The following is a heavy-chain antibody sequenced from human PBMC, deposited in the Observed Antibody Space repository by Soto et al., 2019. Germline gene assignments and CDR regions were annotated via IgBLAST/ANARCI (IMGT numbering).Heavy chain of an antibody. V-gene: IGHV3-49*03. CDR1: GFTFADYA. J-gene: IGHJ6*02. D-gene: IGHD3-3*01. Sequence: GGSLRLSCSSSGFTFADYALSWFRQAPGRGLEWVGFIRGKTYGGTTEYAASVKGRFTISRDDSKNTLYLQMNGLKTEDTAVYYCTTRWDITIFGVVIPDHYYYYGMDVWGQGTTVTVSS. CDR3: TTRWDITIFGVVIPDHYYYYGMDV. CDR2: IRGKTYGGTT.